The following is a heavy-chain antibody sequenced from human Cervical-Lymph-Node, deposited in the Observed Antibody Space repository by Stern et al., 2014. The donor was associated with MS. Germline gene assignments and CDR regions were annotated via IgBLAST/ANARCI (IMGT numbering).Heavy chain of an antibody. V-gene: IGHV1-2*02. CDR2: VNPSIGGT. Sequence: QVQLVQSGAEVKKPGASVKVSCKTSGFTFIAYYMHWIRLAPGQGLEWMGWVNPSIGGTNYAQRLQGRVTMTRDPSIGTVYMELNRLRSDDTAIYYCARDHDISGYTPDHWGQGTLVTVST. J-gene: IGHJ4*02. CDR1: GFTFIAYY. CDR3: ARDHDISGYTPDH. D-gene: IGHD3-22*01.